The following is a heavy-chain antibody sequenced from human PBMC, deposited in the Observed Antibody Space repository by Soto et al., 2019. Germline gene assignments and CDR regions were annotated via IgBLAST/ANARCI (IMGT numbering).Heavy chain of an antibody. J-gene: IGHJ5*02. D-gene: IGHD5-12*01. CDR2: IYHSGST. Sequence: QVQLQESGPGLVKPSGTLSLTCAVSGGSISSSNWWRWVCQPPGKGLEWIGEIYHSGSTTYNPSLKSRVTISVDKSKNPFSLKLSSVTAADTAVYYCARNLMGGGYDRGGGSWGQGTLVTVSS. CDR1: GGSISSSNW. V-gene: IGHV4-4*02. CDR3: ARNLMGGGYDRGGGS.